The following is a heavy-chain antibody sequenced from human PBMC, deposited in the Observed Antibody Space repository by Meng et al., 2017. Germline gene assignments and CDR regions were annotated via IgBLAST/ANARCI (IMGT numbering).Heavy chain of an antibody. CDR2: ISGDGSIT. V-gene: IGHV3-74*01. D-gene: IGHD1-1*01. CDR3: LDEAPRSDY. CDR1: GFTFNNSW. Sequence: VLLVGSGGGLVQPGGSVTVPCAAFGFTFNNSWMHWVRQVPGKGLVWASRISGDGSITNYADSVKGRFTISRDNAKNTLYLQMNSLRPEDTAVYYCLDEAPRSDYWGQGSLVTVSS. J-gene: IGHJ4*02.